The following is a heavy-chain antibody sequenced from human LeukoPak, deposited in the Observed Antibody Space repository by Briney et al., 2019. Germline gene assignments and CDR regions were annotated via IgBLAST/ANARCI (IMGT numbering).Heavy chain of an antibody. J-gene: IGHJ4*02. CDR3: ARVLVAVAGRTDY. CDR2: INPNSGGT. D-gene: IGHD6-19*01. V-gene: IGHV1-2*06. Sequence: ASVKVACKASGYTLTGYYMDWVRQAPGQGLEWMARINPNSGGTNYAQKFQGRVTMSRDTSISTAYMELSRLRSDDTAMYYCARVLVAVAGRTDYWGQGTLVTVSS. CDR1: GYTLTGYY.